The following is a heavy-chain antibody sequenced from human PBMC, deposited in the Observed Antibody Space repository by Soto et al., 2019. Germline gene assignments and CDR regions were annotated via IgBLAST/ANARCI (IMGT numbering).Heavy chain of an antibody. CDR2: IYYSGST. D-gene: IGHD5-18*01. Sequence: PSETLSLTCTVSGGSIRSYYWSWILQPPGKGLEWIGYIYYSGSTNYNPSLKSRVTISVDTSKNQSSLKLSSVTAADTAVYYCAREGNVDTAMVGFDYWGQGTLVTVSS. V-gene: IGHV4-59*01. CDR1: GGSIRSYY. J-gene: IGHJ4*02. CDR3: AREGNVDTAMVGFDY.